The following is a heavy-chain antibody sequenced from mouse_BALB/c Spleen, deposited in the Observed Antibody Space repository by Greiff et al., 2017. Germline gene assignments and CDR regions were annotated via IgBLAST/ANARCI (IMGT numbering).Heavy chain of an antibody. D-gene: IGHD4-1*01. CDR2: ISYSGST. CDR3: SRWGTGSAWFAY. Sequence: EVQLVESGPSLVKPAQTLSLTCTVTGDSFTSGYRNWVRKFPGNKLEYMGYISYSGSTNNNQSIKRRSSTTRDTSKNQYYLQLNSVTTEDTATDYCSRWGTGSAWFAYWGQGTLVTVSA. V-gene: IGHV3-8*02. CDR1: GDSFTSGY. J-gene: IGHJ3*01.